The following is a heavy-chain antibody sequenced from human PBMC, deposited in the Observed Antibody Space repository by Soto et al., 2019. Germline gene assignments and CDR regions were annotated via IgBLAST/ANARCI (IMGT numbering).Heavy chain of an antibody. D-gene: IGHD1-26*01. CDR3: AHDASGNSLAY. Sequence: QVQLVQSGAEVKKPGSSVKVSCKASGGTFSSYTISWVRQAPGQGLEWMGGIIPIFGAAKSAQKFQDRLTVTADESTSTAYMELSSLRSEDTAVYYCAHDASGNSLAYWGQGTLVIVSS. CDR2: IIPIFGAA. J-gene: IGHJ4*02. CDR1: GGTFSSYT. V-gene: IGHV1-69*01.